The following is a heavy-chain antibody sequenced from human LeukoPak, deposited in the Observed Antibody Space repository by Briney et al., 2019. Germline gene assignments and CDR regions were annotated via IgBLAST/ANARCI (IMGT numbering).Heavy chain of an antibody. CDR1: GGTFSSYA. Sequence: GASVKVSCKASGGTFSSYAISWVRQAPGQGLEWMGGIIPSFGTANYAQKFQGRVTITADESTSTAYMELSSLRSEDTAVYYCARGYCSGGSCYLDGFWLDPWGQGTLVTVSS. J-gene: IGHJ5*02. CDR2: IIPSFGTA. D-gene: IGHD2-15*01. V-gene: IGHV1-69*13. CDR3: ARGYCSGGSCYLDGFWLDP.